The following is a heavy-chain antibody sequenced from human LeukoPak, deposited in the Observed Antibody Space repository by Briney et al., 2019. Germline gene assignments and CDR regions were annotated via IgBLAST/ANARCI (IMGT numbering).Heavy chain of an antibody. J-gene: IGHJ4*02. CDR3: ARDNWDRNYRIDS. D-gene: IGHD1-7*01. V-gene: IGHV3-49*04. Sequence: GGSLRLSCTASGFTFGDYAMSWVRQAPGKGLEWVGFIRSKVYGGTPEYAASVKGRFTISRDDSKRIAYLQMNSLETEDTAVYYCARDNWDRNYRIDSWGQGALVTVSS. CDR2: IRSKVYGGTP. CDR1: GFTFGDYA.